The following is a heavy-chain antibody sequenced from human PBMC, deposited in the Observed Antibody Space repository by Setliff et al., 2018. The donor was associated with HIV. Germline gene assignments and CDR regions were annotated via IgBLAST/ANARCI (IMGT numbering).Heavy chain of an antibody. CDR2: INHSGSS. J-gene: IGHJ4*02. D-gene: IGHD3-3*01. CDR3: AGSWSGYPLSFGY. CDR1: GGSFSAYR. Sequence: LSLTCAVYGGSFSAYRWSWIRQPPGKGLEWIGEINHSGSSNYSPSLKSRVTMSIDTSKSQFSLKLSSVTAADTAVYYCAGSWSGYPLSFGYWGQGTLVTVSS. V-gene: IGHV4-34*01.